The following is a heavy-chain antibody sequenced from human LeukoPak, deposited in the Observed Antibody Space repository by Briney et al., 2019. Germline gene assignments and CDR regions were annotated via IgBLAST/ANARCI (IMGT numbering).Heavy chain of an antibody. CDR2: INSDGSWT. J-gene: IGHJ4*02. V-gene: IGHV3-74*01. D-gene: IGHD2-2*01. Sequence: GGSLRLSCAASGNYWMHWVRQAPGKGLVWVSHINSDGSWTSYADSVKGRFTISKDNAKDTVYLQMNNLRAEDTAVYYCVSFYETYWGRGTLVTVSS. CDR1: GNYW. CDR3: VSFYETY.